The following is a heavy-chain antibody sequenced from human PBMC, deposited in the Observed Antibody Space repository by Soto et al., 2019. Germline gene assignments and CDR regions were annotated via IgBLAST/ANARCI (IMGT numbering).Heavy chain of an antibody. CDR2: IKEDGSEK. CDR3: VRFSILVSGRGRGAFFDS. CDR1: GFTFSNYW. Sequence: GGSLRLSCAASGFTFSNYWMSWVRQVPGKGLAWVSNIKEDGSEKYYVDSVKGRFAISRDNAKNSVHLQMNSLRDEDTAVYYCVRFSILVSGRGRGAFFDSWGQGTPVTVSS. V-gene: IGHV3-7*03. J-gene: IGHJ4*02. D-gene: IGHD6-19*01.